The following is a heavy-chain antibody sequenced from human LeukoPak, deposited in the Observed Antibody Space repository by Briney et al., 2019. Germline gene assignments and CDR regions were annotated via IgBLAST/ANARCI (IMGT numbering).Heavy chain of an antibody. D-gene: IGHD6-19*01. CDR3: ARDVDSSGWYGGMDY. J-gene: IGHJ4*02. CDR2: IIPIFGTA. Sequence: ASVKVSCKASGYTFTNYGISWVRQAPGQGLEWIGRIIPIFGTANYAQKFQGRVTITTDESTSTAYMELSSLRSEDTAVYYCARDVDSSGWYGGMDYWGQGTLVTVSS. V-gene: IGHV1-69*05. CDR1: GYTFTNYG.